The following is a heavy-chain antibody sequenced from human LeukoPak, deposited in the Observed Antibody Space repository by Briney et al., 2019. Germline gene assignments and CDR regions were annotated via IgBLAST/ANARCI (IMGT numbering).Heavy chain of an antibody. CDR1: GGSISRYY. D-gene: IGHD3-22*01. V-gene: IGHV4-59*01. CDR2: IYYSGRT. J-gene: IGHJ3*02. Sequence: SETLSITCTGPGGSISRYYWSWIRQPPGKGLEWIGNIYYSGRTHYHPSLQNRVTISVDTSKNQFSLKLSSVTAADTAVYYCARNSGSGYDSSGGAFDIWGQGTMVTVSS. CDR3: ARNSGSGYDSSGGAFDI.